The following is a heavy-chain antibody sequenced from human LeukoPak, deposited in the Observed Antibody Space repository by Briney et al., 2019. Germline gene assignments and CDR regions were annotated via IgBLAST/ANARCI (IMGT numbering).Heavy chain of an antibody. Sequence: GESLKISCQGSGYSFTSYWIGWVRQMPGKGLEWMGIIYPGDSDTRYSPSFQGQVTISADKSISTAYLQWSSLKASDTAMYYCARQRAGQLWLRENDYWGQGTLVTVSS. V-gene: IGHV5-51*01. CDR3: ARQRAGQLWLRENDY. D-gene: IGHD5-18*01. J-gene: IGHJ4*02. CDR2: IYPGDSDT. CDR1: GYSFTSYW.